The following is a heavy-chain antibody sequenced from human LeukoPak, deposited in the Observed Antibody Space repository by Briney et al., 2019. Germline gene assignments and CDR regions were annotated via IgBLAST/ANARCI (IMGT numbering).Heavy chain of an antibody. CDR2: ISSNGGST. V-gene: IGHV3-64*01. CDR1: GFTFSSYA. J-gene: IGHJ4*02. D-gene: IGHD4-17*01. CDR3: ARDPIRRGFYGDYVGSDY. Sequence: GGSLRLSCAASGFTFSSYAMHWVRQAPGKGLEYVSAISSNGGSTYYANFVKGRFTISRDNSKNTLYLQMGSLRAEDIAVYYCARDPIRRGFYGDYVGSDYWGQGTLVTVSS.